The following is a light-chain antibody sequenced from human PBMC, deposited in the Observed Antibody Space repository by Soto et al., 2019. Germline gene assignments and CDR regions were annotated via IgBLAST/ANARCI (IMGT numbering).Light chain of an antibody. Sequence: AIQMTQSPSSLSASVGDRVTVTCRSSQDIRSDVGWYQQKPGQAPKVRMYAASRLHSGVPSRFSGSGSGTNFVLTISRLEPEDFAVYYCQQYRTSPPMYTFGQGTKVDI. CDR1: QDIRSD. CDR2: AAS. CDR3: QQYRTSPPMYT. J-gene: IGKJ2*01. V-gene: IGKV1-6*01.